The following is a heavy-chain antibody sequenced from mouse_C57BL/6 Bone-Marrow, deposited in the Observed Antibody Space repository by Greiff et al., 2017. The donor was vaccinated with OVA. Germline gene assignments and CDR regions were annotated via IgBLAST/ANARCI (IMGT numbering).Heavy chain of an antibody. J-gene: IGHJ3*01. V-gene: IGHV1-63*01. Sequence: VQLQQPGAELVRPGSSVKLSCTASGYTFTNYWIGWAKQRPGHGLEWIGDIYPGGGYTNYNEKLKGKATLTADKYSSTAYMQFSSLTSEDSAIYYCARRGVTGTFAYWGQGTLVTVSA. CDR2: IYPGGGYT. CDR3: ARRGVTGTFAY. CDR1: GYTFTNYW. D-gene: IGHD4-1*01.